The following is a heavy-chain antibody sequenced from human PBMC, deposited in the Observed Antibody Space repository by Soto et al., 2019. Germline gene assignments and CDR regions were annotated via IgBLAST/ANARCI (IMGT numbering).Heavy chain of an antibody. CDR1: GFTFGDYA. Sequence: GGSLRLSCTASGFTFGDYAMSWFRQAPGKGLEWVGFIRSKAYGGTTEYAASVKGRFTISRDDSKSIAYLQMNSLKTEDTAVYYCTRDRGCGGSSCYHNMNTYYFDYWGQGTLVTVSS. V-gene: IGHV3-49*03. J-gene: IGHJ4*02. CDR3: TRDRGCGGSSCYHNMNTYYFDY. D-gene: IGHD2-15*01. CDR2: IRSKAYGGTT.